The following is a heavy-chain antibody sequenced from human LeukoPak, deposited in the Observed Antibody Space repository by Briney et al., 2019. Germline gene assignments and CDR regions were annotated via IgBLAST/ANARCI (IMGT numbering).Heavy chain of an antibody. V-gene: IGHV3-53*01. CDR3: ARGYCSGRSCYMWYSDY. CDR1: GFAVSNNY. Sequence: PGGSLRLSCAASGFAVSNNYMTWVRQAPGKGLEWVSVIYKDGSTYYADSVKGRFTISRDNSKNTVYLQMNSLRAEDTAVYYCARGYCSGRSCYMWYSDYWGQGILVTVSS. J-gene: IGHJ4*02. D-gene: IGHD2-15*01. CDR2: IYKDGST.